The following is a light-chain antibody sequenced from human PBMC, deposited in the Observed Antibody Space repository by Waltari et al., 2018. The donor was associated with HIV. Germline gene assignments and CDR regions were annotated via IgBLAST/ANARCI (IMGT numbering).Light chain of an antibody. CDR2: EVS. J-gene: IGLJ2*01. V-gene: IGLV2-14*01. CDR3: NSRDSSGNHVV. CDR1: NSDIGVYNF. Sequence: QSALTQPASVSGSPGQWITISCTGTNSDIGVYNFFSWYQQHPGKAPKLIIFEVSNLPSGIPDRFSGSSSGNTASLTITGAQAEVEADYYCNSRDSSGNHVVFGGGTKLTVL.